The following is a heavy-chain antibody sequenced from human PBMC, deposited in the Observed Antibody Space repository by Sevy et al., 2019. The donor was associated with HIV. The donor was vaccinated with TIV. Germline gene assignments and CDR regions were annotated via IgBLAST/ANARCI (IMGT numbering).Heavy chain of an antibody. Sequence: GGSLRLSCAASGFTFSSYAMSWVRQAPGKGLEWVSAISGSGGSTYYADSMKGRFTISRDNSKNTLYLQMNSLRAEDTAVYYCAKVSDYYYDSSGYQNFDYWGQGTLVTVSS. J-gene: IGHJ4*02. CDR1: GFTFSSYA. CDR3: AKVSDYYYDSSGYQNFDY. CDR2: ISGSGGST. D-gene: IGHD3-22*01. V-gene: IGHV3-23*01.